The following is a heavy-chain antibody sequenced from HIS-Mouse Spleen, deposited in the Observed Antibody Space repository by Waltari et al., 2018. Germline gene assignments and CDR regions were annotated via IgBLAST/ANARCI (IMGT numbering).Heavy chain of an antibody. V-gene: IGHV2-70*15. CDR1: GFSLSTSGMC. D-gene: IGHD1-7*01. CDR3: ARIQAGKLELPFDY. J-gene: IGHJ4*02. CDR2: IDWDDDK. Sequence: QVTLRESGPALVKPTQTLTLTCTFSGFSLSTSGMCVSWIRQPPGKALEWLARIDWDDDKYYRTSLKTRLSSSKDTSKNQVVRTMTNMDPVDTATYYCARIQAGKLELPFDYWGQGTLVTVSS.